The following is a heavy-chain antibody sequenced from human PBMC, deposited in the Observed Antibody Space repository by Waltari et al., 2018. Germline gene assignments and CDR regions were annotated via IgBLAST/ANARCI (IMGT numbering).Heavy chain of an antibody. CDR2: IYTSGST. Sequence: QVQLQESGPGLVKPSQTLSLTCTVSGGSISSGSYYWSWIRQPAGKGLEWIGRIYTSGSTNYNPSRKSRVTISVDTSKNQFSLKLSSVTAADTAVYYCASTYSSSWYYFDYWGQGTLVTVSS. J-gene: IGHJ4*02. D-gene: IGHD6-13*01. CDR1: GGSISSGSYY. CDR3: ASTYSSSWYYFDY. V-gene: IGHV4-61*02.